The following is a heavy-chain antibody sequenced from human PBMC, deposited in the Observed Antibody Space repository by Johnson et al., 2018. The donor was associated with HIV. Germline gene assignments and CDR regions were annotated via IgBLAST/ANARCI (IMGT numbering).Heavy chain of an antibody. CDR3: ARVEGGSSSNAFDI. V-gene: IGHV3-73*02. Sequence: VQLVESGGGLVQPDGSLKLSCAASGFTVSDSAMHWVRQTSGKGLEWVGRIRSETYSYATAYAASVKGRFTIARDDSQNTAYLQMNSLRAEDTGVYYCARVEGGSSSNAFDIWGQGTMVTVSS. J-gene: IGHJ3*02. D-gene: IGHD6-13*01. CDR1: GFTVSDSA. CDR2: IRSETYSYAT.